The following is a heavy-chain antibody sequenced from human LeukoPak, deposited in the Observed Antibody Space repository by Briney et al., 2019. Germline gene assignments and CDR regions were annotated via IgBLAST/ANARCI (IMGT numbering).Heavy chain of an antibody. J-gene: IGHJ3*02. CDR3: AREGSNRSAYEI. V-gene: IGHV4-30-4*08. CDR1: GGSISSGDYY. Sequence: SQTLSLTCTVSGGSISSGDYYWSWIRQPPGKGLEWIGYIYYSGSTYYNPSLKSRVTISVDTSKNQFSLKLSSVTAADTAVYYCAREGSNRSAYEIWGQGTMVTVSS. CDR2: IYYSGST.